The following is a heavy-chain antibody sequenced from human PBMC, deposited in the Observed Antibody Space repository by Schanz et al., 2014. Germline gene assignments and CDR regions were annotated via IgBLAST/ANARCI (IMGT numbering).Heavy chain of an antibody. J-gene: IGHJ3*02. CDR3: ARGGYSYALSAFDI. CDR2: ISPYNGNT. CDR1: GYTFTDYG. V-gene: IGHV1-18*01. D-gene: IGHD5-18*01. Sequence: QVQLVQSGGEMKKPGASVKVSCKASGYTFTDYGLSWVRQAPGQGLEWMGWISPYNGNTNYAQKLQGRVTMTADTSTSTAYMDLRSLRSDDTAVYFCARGGYSYALSAFDIWGQGTMVTVSS.